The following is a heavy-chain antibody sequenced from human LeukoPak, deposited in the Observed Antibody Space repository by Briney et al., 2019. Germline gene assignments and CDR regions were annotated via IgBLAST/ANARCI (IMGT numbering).Heavy chain of an antibody. D-gene: IGHD3-22*01. CDR3: ARDGSPDSSGYELDY. J-gene: IGHJ4*02. V-gene: IGHV1-46*01. Sequence: ASVKVSCKASGYTFTSYYMHWVRQAPGQGLEWMGIINPSGGSTSYAQKFQGRVTMTRDMSTSTVYMELSSLRSEDTAVYYCARDGSPDSSGYELDYWGQGTLVTVSS. CDR2: INPSGGST. CDR1: GYTFTSYY.